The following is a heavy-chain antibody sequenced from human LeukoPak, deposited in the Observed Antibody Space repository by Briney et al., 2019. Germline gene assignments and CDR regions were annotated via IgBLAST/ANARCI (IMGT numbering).Heavy chain of an antibody. Sequence: TGGSLRLSCAASGFTFSSHGIHWVRQAPGKGLEWVAVISYDGSDKYYADSVKGRFTISRDNSKNTLYLQMNSLRTEDTAVYYCAKDQLAKVAIDYWGQGILVTVSS. V-gene: IGHV3-30*18. CDR1: GFTFSSHG. CDR2: ISYDGSDK. D-gene: IGHD1-1*01. CDR3: AKDQLAKVAIDY. J-gene: IGHJ4*02.